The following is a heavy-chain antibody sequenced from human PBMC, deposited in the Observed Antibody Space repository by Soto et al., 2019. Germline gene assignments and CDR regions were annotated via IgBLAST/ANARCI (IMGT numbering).Heavy chain of an antibody. CDR2: ISAYNGNT. D-gene: IGHD6-13*01. CDR1: GYTFTSYG. J-gene: IGHJ6*02. V-gene: IGHV1-18*01. Sequence: ASVKVSCKASGYTFTSYGISWVRQAPRQGLEWMGWISAYNGNTKYAQKLQGRVTMTTDTSTSTAYMELRSLRSEDTAVYYCARDRGLGHQLAPGYAMDVWGQGTTVTAP. CDR3: ARDRGLGHQLAPGYAMDV.